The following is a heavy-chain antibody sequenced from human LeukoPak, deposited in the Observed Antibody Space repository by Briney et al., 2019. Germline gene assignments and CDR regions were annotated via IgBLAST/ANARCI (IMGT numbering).Heavy chain of an antibody. Sequence: GGSPRLSCAASGFTFSNAWMSWVRQAPGKGLEWVGRIKSKTDGGTTDYAAPVKGRFTISRDDSKNTLYLQMNRLKTEDTAVYYCTTDIVQYCSSTSCYPLLNPWGQGTLVTVSS. CDR1: GFTFSNAW. CDR3: TTDIVQYCSSTSCYPLLNP. J-gene: IGHJ5*02. CDR2: IKSKTDGGTT. V-gene: IGHV3-15*01. D-gene: IGHD2-2*01.